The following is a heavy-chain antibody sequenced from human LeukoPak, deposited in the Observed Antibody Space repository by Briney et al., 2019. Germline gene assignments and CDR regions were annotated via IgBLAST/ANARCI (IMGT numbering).Heavy chain of an antibody. Sequence: GGSLRLSCAASGFTFSSYAMSWVRQAPGKGLEWVSGISGSGTSTYYADSVKGRFTLSRDNSKNTLYLQMNSLRAEDTAVYYCAKGLYCSSTSCSAIFEYWGQGTLVTVSS. V-gene: IGHV3-23*01. J-gene: IGHJ4*02. D-gene: IGHD2-2*01. CDR2: ISGSGTST. CDR1: GFTFSSYA. CDR3: AKGLYCSSTSCSAIFEY.